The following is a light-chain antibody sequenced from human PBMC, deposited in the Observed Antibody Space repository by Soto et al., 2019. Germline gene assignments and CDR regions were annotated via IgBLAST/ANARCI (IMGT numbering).Light chain of an antibody. J-gene: IGLJ1*01. CDR2: EVR. V-gene: IGLV2-14*01. Sequence: QSVLTQPASVSGSPGQSITISCTGTSSDVGNYNYVSWYQHHPGKAPKVMIYEVRNRPSGVSNRFSGSKSGNTTSLTISGLQAEDEADYYCSSYSSTKTRVFGTGTKVTVL. CDR1: SSDVGNYNY. CDR3: SSYSSTKTRV.